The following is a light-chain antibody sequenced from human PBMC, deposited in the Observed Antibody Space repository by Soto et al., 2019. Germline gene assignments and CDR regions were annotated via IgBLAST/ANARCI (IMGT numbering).Light chain of an antibody. J-gene: IGLJ3*02. CDR2: LEGSGSY. CDR1: SGHSSYI. V-gene: IGLV4-60*02. Sequence: QLVLTQSSSASASLGSSVKLTGTLSSGHSSYIIACHQQQPGKAPRYLMKLEGSGSYNQGSGVPDRFSGSSSGADRYLTISHLQFEDEADHYCETWERNTHTVCGGGTQLNVL. CDR3: ETWERNTHTV.